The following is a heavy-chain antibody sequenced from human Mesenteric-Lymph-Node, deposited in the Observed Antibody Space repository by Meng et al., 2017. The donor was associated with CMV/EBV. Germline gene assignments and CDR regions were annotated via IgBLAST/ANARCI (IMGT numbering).Heavy chain of an antibody. CDR3: AHITCSSTHCPTFFDF. D-gene: IGHD2-2*01. CDR2: IYWDDDK. J-gene: IGHJ4*02. CDR1: FSFPTSEVA. Sequence: FSFPTSEVAVCWIRQPPGKALEWLAVIYWDDDKRYHPSLNSRLTITKDTSKNQVVLTVTNLDPVDTATYYCAHITCSSTHCPTFFDFWGPGTLVTVSS. V-gene: IGHV2-5*02.